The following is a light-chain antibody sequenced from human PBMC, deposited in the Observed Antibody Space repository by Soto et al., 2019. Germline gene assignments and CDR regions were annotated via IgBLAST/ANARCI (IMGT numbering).Light chain of an antibody. V-gene: IGKV4-1*01. CDR3: HQYYSPPLT. CDR2: WAS. Sequence: DIVLTQSPDSLAVYLGERATINCKSSQSILFSSNSKNFLAWYQQKPGQPPKLLIYWASTRESGVPDRFSGSGSGPDFTLTIRSLQAEDVAVYYCHQYYSPPLTFGGGNKVELK. J-gene: IGKJ4*01. CDR1: QSILFSSNSKNF.